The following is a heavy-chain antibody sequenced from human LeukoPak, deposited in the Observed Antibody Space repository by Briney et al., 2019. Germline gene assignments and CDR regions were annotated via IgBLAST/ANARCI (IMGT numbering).Heavy chain of an antibody. D-gene: IGHD2-21*02. CDR2: FYSDGNT. J-gene: IGHJ4*02. V-gene: IGHV3-66*01. CDR3: ARDRYCGGDCSFDY. Sequence: GGSLRLSCSASGFTVRSNYESWVRQVPGKGLEWVGVFYSDGNTNYADSVKNRFTISRDNSKSTLYLQMNSVRAEDTAVYYCARDRYCGGDCSFDYWGQGTLVTVSS. CDR1: GFTVRSNY.